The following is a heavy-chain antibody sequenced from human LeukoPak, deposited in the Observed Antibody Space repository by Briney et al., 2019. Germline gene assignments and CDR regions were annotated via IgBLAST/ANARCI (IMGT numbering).Heavy chain of an antibody. D-gene: IGHD3-22*01. CDR2: IIPIFGTA. J-gene: IGHJ4*02. Sequence: GASVKVSCKASGYTFTSYYMHWVRQAPGQGLEWMGGIIPIFGTANYAQKFQGRVTITADESTSTAYMELSSLRSEDTAVYYCVSLLLPSHDDDYWGQGTLVTVSS. CDR3: VSLLLPSHDDDY. CDR1: GYTFTSYY. V-gene: IGHV1-69*13.